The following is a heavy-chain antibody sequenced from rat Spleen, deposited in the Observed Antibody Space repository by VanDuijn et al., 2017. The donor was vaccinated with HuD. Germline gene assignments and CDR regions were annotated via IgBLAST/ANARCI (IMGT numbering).Heavy chain of an antibody. J-gene: IGHJ1*01. Sequence: EVELVESGGGLVQPGRSLKLSCAASGITFTNYDMAWVRQAPTKGMEWVASINTSGGSTYYRDSVKGRFTVSRDNAKSTLYLQMDSLRSEDTATYYCARLRWYFDFWGPGTMVTVSS. CDR2: INTSGGST. CDR1: GITFTNYD. V-gene: IGHV5-25*01. CDR3: ARLRWYFDF.